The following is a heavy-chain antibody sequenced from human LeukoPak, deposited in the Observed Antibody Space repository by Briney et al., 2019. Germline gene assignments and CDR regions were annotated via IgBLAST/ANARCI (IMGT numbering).Heavy chain of an antibody. V-gene: IGHV4-39*07. CDR2: IYYSGST. CDR1: GGSISSSSYY. D-gene: IGHD5-18*01. Sequence: SETLSLTCTVSGGSISSSSYYWGWIRQPPGKGLEWIGSIYYSGSTYYNPSLKSRVTISVDTSKNQFSLKLSSVTAADTAVYYCARTEGGYSYGYFDYWGQGTLVTVSP. J-gene: IGHJ4*02. CDR3: ARTEGGYSYGYFDY.